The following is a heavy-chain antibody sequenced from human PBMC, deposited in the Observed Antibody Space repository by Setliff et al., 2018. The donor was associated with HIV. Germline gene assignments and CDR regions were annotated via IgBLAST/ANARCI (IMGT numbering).Heavy chain of an antibody. CDR1: GFTFSAHG. D-gene: IGHD1-7*01. CDR2: INYDDNYE. V-gene: IGHV3-30*02. Sequence: PGGSLRLSCAASGFTFSAHGMHWVRQAPGKGLEWVTFINYDDNYEYYADSVKDRVTISRDNSKDTLYLQMSSLREEDTAVYYCTKDGDYFNWDYDAFDIWGQGTMVTVSS. CDR3: TKDGDYFNWDYDAFDI. J-gene: IGHJ3*02.